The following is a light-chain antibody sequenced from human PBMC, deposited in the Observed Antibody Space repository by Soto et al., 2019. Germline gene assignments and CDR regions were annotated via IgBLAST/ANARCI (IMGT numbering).Light chain of an antibody. CDR1: QSVSSSY. J-gene: IGKJ5*01. Sequence: EIVLTQSPGTLSLSPGERATLSCRASQSVSSSYLAWYQQKPGQAPRLLIYGASTRATGIPARFSGSGSGTDFTLTVSSLEAEDFALYYCQQRSNWPPTFGQGTRLEI. CDR2: GAS. V-gene: IGKV3D-20*02. CDR3: QQRSNWPPT.